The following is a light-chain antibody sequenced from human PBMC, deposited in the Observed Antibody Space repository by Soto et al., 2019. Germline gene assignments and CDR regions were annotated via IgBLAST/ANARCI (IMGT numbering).Light chain of an antibody. CDR1: QDITDY. V-gene: IGKV1-33*01. Sequence: DIQLTQSPSSLSASVGDRVTITCQASQDITDYLNWYQQRPGKAPRVVIYDASSLRTGAPSRFGGGGSGTHFTFTISSLQTEDVGTYYCQQYDSLPRTFGGGTKVEI. CDR2: DAS. CDR3: QQYDSLPRT. J-gene: IGKJ4*01.